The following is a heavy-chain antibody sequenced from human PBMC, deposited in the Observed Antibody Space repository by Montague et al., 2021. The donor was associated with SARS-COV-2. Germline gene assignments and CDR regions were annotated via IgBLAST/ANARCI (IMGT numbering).Heavy chain of an antibody. D-gene: IGHD3-10*01. CDR1: GDSVSSNGGA. Sequence: CAISGDSVSSNGGAWNWIRQSPSRGLEWLGRTYYRAKWFYDDAVSLKRRLTIKPDTSKNQFSLQLNSVTTEDTAVYYCASDIGSAGIYYYYGMDVWGQGTTVTVSS. V-gene: IGHV6-1*01. J-gene: IGHJ6*02. CDR2: TYYRAKWFY. CDR3: ASDIGSAGIYYYYGMDV.